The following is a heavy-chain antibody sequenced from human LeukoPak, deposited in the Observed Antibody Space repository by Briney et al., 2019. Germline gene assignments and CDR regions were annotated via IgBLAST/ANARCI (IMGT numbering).Heavy chain of an antibody. J-gene: IGHJ4*02. Sequence: DSVKVSCKASGYTFTSYYMHWVRQAPGQGLEWMGIINPSGGSTSYAQKFQGRVTMTRDMSTSTVYMELSSLRSEDTAVYYCAITYYDFWSGYYPLDYWGQGTLVTVSS. D-gene: IGHD3-3*01. V-gene: IGHV1-46*01. CDR1: GYTFTSYY. CDR3: AITYYDFWSGYYPLDY. CDR2: INPSGGST.